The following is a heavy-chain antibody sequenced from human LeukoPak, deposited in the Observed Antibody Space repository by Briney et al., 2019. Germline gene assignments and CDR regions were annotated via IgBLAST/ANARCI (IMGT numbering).Heavy chain of an antibody. Sequence: GGSLRLSCAASGFTFNSYAMSWVRQAPGKGLEWVSTISGSGDRTSYADSVKGRFTISRDNSKNTLFLQMNSLRAEDTAVYYCAKDRIGGVAVAGKGRWFDPWGQGTLVTVSS. CDR2: ISGSGDRT. V-gene: IGHV3-23*01. CDR3: AKDRIGGVAVAGKGRWFDP. CDR1: GFTFNSYA. J-gene: IGHJ5*02. D-gene: IGHD6-19*01.